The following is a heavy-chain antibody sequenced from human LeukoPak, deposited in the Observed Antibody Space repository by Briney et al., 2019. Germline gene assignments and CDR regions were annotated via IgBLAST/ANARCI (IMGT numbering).Heavy chain of an antibody. Sequence: SETLSLTCTVSGGSISSYYWSWIRQPPGKGLEWIGYIYYSGSTTYNPSLKSRVTISVDTSKNQFSLNLNSVTAADTAIYFCARHYDYYYGMDVWGQGTTVTVSS. D-gene: IGHD3-16*01. CDR3: ARHYDYYYGMDV. CDR2: IYYSGST. CDR1: GGSISSYY. V-gene: IGHV4-59*08. J-gene: IGHJ6*02.